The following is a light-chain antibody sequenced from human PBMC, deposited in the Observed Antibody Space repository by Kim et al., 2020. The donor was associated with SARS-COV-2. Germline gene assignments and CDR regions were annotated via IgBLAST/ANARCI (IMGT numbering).Light chain of an antibody. CDR3: QQYNNWPPAT. CDR2: GAS. Sequence: SPGEMATLSCRASQSVSSNLAWYQQKPGQAPRLLIYGASTRATGIPARFSGSGSGTEFTLTISSLQSEDFAVYYCQQYNNWPPATFGQGTKVDIK. V-gene: IGKV3-15*01. CDR1: QSVSSN. J-gene: IGKJ1*01.